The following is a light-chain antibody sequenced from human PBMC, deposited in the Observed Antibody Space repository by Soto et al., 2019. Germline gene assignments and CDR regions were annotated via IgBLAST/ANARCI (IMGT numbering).Light chain of an antibody. CDR2: DAS. Sequence: EIVMTQSPATLSVSPGERATLSCRASQSVRSNLAWYQQKPGQAPRLLIYDASTRATGIPARFSGSGSGTEFTLTISSLQSADFAVYYCQQYNTWPPITFGQGTRLEIK. V-gene: IGKV3-15*01. CDR3: QQYNTWPPIT. CDR1: QSVRSN. J-gene: IGKJ5*01.